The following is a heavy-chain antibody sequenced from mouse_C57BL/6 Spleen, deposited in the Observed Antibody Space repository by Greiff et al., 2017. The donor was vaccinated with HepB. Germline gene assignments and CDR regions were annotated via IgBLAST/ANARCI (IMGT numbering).Heavy chain of an antibody. CDR2: IDPSDSYT. J-gene: IGHJ4*01. V-gene: IGHV1-69*01. CDR3: ARRGYGSSYGYYAMDY. Sequence: QVQLQQPGAELVMPGASVKLSCKASGYTFTSYWMHWVKQRPGQGLEWIGEIDPSDSYTNYNQKFKGKSTLTVDTSSSTAYMQLSSLTSEASAVYYCARRGYGSSYGYYAMDYWGQGTSVTVSS. CDR1: GYTFTSYW. D-gene: IGHD1-1*01.